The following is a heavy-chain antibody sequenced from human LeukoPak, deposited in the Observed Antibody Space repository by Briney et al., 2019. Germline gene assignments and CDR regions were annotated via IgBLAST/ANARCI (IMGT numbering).Heavy chain of an antibody. D-gene: IGHD7-27*01. J-gene: IGHJ3*01. CDR1: GGSFSGYY. Sequence: SETLSLTCAVYGGSFSGYYWSWIRQPPGKGLEWIGEINHSGSTNYNPSLKSRVTTSVDTSKKQFSLKLSSVTAADTAVYYCARSKWGYAFGVWGQGTMVTVSS. CDR2: INHSGST. V-gene: IGHV4-34*01. CDR3: ARSKWGYAFGV.